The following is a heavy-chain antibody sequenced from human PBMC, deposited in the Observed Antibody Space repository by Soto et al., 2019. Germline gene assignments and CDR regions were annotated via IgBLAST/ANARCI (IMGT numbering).Heavy chain of an antibody. J-gene: IGHJ6*02. CDR2: ISSGGFTF. Sequence: GGSLRLSCAASGFTFSDYYMSWIRQAPGKGLEWVSYISSGGFTFYHADSVKGRFTTSWDKAKNSLYLQMNTLSAEDTAVYYCATGIVPATKWGYYSYGLDVWGQGTTVTVSS. CDR3: ATGIVPATKWGYYSYGLDV. CDR1: GFTFSDYY. D-gene: IGHD2-2*01. V-gene: IGHV3-11*01.